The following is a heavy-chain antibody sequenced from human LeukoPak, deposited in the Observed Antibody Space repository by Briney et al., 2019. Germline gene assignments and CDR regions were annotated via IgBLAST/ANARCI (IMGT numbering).Heavy chain of an antibody. Sequence: GGSLRLSCAASGFTFSTYGMHWVRQAPGKGLEWVAVISYDGSNEYYADSVKGRFTISRDNSKNTLYLQMNSLRDEDTALYYCAKDPGDYSNYRFYFDYWGQGTLVTVS. CDR2: ISYDGSNE. CDR1: GFTFSTYG. D-gene: IGHD4-11*01. CDR3: AKDPGDYSNYRFYFDY. J-gene: IGHJ4*02. V-gene: IGHV3-30*18.